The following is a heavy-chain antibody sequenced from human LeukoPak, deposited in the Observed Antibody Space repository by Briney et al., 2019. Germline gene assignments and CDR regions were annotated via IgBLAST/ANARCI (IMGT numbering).Heavy chain of an antibody. V-gene: IGHV4-59*01. CDR1: GGSISSYY. J-gene: IGHJ3*02. Sequence: SETLSLTCTVSGGSISSYYWTWIRQPPGKGLEWIGYIYYSGTTYYNPSLKSRVTISVDTSKNQFSLKLSSVTAADTAVYYCAGSGSTYPDAFDIWGQGTMVTVSS. D-gene: IGHD3-10*01. CDR3: AGSGSTYPDAFDI. CDR2: IYYSGTT.